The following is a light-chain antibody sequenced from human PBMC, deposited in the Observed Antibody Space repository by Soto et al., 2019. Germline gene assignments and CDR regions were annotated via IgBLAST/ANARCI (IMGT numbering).Light chain of an antibody. CDR2: GAS. V-gene: IGKV3-20*01. CDR1: QSLSSTY. CDR3: QQYGSSPLT. Sequence: EIVLTQSPGTLSLSPGERATLSCRASQSLSSTYLAWYQQKPGQAPRLLIYGASNRATGIPDRFSGSGSGTDFTLTINSLEPEDFAVYDCQQYGSSPLTFGQGTKVEIK. J-gene: IGKJ1*01.